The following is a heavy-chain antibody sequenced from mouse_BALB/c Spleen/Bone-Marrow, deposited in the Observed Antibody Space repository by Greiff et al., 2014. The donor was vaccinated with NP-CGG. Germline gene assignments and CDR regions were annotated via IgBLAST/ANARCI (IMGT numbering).Heavy chain of an antibody. CDR1: GYSITSGYS. CDR2: IHYSGST. J-gene: IGHJ4*01. Sequence: EVKLQESGPDLVKPSQSLSLTCTVTGYSITSGYSWHWIRQFPGNKLEWMGYIHYSGSTNYNPSLKSRISITRDTSKNKFFLQLNSVTTKDTATYYCARDQGYYAMDYWGQGTSVTVSS. V-gene: IGHV3-1*02. CDR3: ARDQGYYAMDY.